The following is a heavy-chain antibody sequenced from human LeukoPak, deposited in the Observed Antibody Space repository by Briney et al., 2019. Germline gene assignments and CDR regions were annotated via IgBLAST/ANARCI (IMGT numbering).Heavy chain of an antibody. V-gene: IGHV3-66*01. CDR3: ARDPGLPNGMAV. CDR1: GFTVSSDY. J-gene: IGHJ6*02. Sequence: GGSLRLSCAASGFTVSSDYMSWVRQAPGKGLEWVSTIYRGDSTYYADSVKGRFTISRDSSKNTLYLQLNSLRAEDTAVYYCARDPGLPNGMAVWGQGTTVTVSS. CDR2: IYRGDST.